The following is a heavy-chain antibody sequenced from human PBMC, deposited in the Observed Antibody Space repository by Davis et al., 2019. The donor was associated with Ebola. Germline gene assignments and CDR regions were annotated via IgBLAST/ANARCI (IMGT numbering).Heavy chain of an antibody. Sequence: GESLKISCEASGFTFSSHSINWVRQAPGKGLEWVSSISGSSTYIYYADSVKGRFTISRDNAKNTLYLQMNSLRAEDTAVYYCARVRSGSYWRYFDYWGQGTLVTVSS. J-gene: IGHJ4*02. D-gene: IGHD1-26*01. CDR1: GFTFSSHS. V-gene: IGHV3-21*01. CDR2: ISGSSTYI. CDR3: ARVRSGSYWRYFDY.